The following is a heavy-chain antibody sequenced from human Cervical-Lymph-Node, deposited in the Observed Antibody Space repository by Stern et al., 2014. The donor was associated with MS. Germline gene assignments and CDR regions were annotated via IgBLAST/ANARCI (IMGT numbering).Heavy chain of an antibody. J-gene: IGHJ4*02. D-gene: IGHD3-10*01. V-gene: IGHV4-31*03. CDR1: SGSISSGGYY. Sequence: VQLQESGPGLVKPSQTLSLTCTVSSGSISSGGYYWNWLRQHPGEGLEWIGSIYYNGNTFYSPSLKSRVSMSIDTSENQFSLNLNSVTAADTAVYYCARSYELRSGSYYGPTDYWGQGTLVTVSS. CDR2: IYYNGNT. CDR3: ARSYELRSGSYYGPTDY.